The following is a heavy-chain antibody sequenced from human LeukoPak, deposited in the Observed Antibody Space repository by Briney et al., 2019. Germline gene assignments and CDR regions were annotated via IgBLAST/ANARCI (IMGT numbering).Heavy chain of an antibody. V-gene: IGHV3-74*01. D-gene: IGHD2-2*01. CDR1: GFTLSKYW. CDR3: ARVESGSCSNTRCRSIDF. J-gene: IGHJ4*02. CDR2: SDGSDT. Sequence: SGGSLRLSCEGSGFTLSKYWLHWVRQTPGKGLVWVSRSDGSDTSYADSVKGRFTISRDNAKNTLFLQMSSLRAEDTAVYYCARVESGSCSNTRCRSIDFWGQGTLVTVSS.